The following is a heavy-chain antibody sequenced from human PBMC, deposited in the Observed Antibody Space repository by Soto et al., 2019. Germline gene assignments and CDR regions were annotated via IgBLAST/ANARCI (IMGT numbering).Heavy chain of an antibody. CDR3: ARDLYSSSARYFDY. CDR2: ISSSSSYI. CDR1: GFTFSSYS. V-gene: IGHV3-21*01. D-gene: IGHD6-6*01. J-gene: IGHJ4*02. Sequence: EVQLVESGGGLVKPGGSLRLSCAASGFTFSSYSMNWVRQAPGKGLEWVSSISSSSSYIYYADSVKGRFTISKDNAKNSLYLQMNSLRAEDTAVYYCARDLYSSSARYFDYWGQGTLVTVSS.